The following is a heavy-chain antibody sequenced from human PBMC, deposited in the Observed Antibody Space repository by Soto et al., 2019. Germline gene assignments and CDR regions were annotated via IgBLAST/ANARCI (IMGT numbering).Heavy chain of an antibody. CDR1: GDSVSSNSAA. J-gene: IGHJ6*03. V-gene: IGHV6-1*01. D-gene: IGHD6-6*01. CDR2: TYYRSKWYN. Sequence: SQTLSLTCAISGDSVSSNSAAWDWIRQSPSRGLEWLGRTYYRSKWYNDYAVSVKSRITINPDTSKNQFSLQLNSVTPEDTAVYYCARDRGRVAARHKYYYDMDVWGKGTTVTVSS. CDR3: ARDRGRVAARHKYYYDMDV.